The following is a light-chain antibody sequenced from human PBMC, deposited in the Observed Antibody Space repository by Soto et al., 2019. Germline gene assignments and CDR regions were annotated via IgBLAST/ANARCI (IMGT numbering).Light chain of an antibody. CDR3: QQYDGY. CDR2: DVS. Sequence: QMTQSPSTLSASVGDRVTITCRASQNINTWLAWYQQKPGTAPRLLIYDVSTLQSGVPSRFSGSGSWTEFTLTITSLQPDDSEIYYCQQYDGYFGPGTKV. CDR1: QNINTW. J-gene: IGKJ3*01. V-gene: IGKV1-5*01.